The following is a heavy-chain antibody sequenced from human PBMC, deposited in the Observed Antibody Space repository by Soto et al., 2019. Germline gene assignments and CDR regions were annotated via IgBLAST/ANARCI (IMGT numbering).Heavy chain of an antibody. J-gene: IGHJ6*02. Sequence: SETRSLTRTVPGGSISSYYWSRIRQPPGKGLEWIGHIYYSGSTKYNPSLRSRVTISVDTSKSQYSLKLRSVTAADTAVYYCARDRRFYDSSGYWPYYYGMDVWGQGTSVTGSS. CDR3: ARDRRFYDSSGYWPYYYGMDV. CDR1: GGSISSYY. V-gene: IGHV4-59*01. CDR2: IYYSGST. D-gene: IGHD3-22*01.